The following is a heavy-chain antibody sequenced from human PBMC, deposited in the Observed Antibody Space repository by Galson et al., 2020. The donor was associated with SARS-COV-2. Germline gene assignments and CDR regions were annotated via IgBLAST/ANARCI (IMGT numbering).Heavy chain of an antibody. D-gene: IGHD1-1*01. CDR1: AFTFSSYT. J-gene: IGHJ4*02. CDR2: IRSSSGTI. Sequence: GGSLRLSCAASAFTFSSYTTNWVRQTPVKGLELVAYIRSSSGTIYYADSVKGRFNISRDNAKSSLYMQLHSLRVEDTAVYYCARERLEYWGQGTLVTVSS. CDR3: ARERLEY. V-gene: IGHV3-48*04.